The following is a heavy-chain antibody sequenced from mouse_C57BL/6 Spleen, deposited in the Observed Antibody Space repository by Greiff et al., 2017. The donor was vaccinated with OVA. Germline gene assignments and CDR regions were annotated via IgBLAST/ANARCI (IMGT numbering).Heavy chain of an antibody. V-gene: IGHV1-15*01. D-gene: IGHD2-2*01. J-gene: IGHJ2*01. Sequence: QVQLKESGAELVRPGASVTLSCKASGYTFTDYEMHWVKQTPVHGLEWIGAIDPETGGTAYNQKFKGKAILTADKSSSTAYMELSSLTSEDSAVYYCTMYGYDGALDYWGQGTTLTVSS. CDR2: IDPETGGT. CDR3: TMYGYDGALDY. CDR1: GYTFTDYE.